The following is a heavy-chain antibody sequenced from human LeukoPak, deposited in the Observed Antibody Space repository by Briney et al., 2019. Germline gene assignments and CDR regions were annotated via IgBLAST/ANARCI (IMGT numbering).Heavy chain of an antibody. CDR3: GACMAVGGDRVFDM. CDR1: GCTFSSYT. D-gene: IGHD6-19*01. V-gene: IGHV1-69*02. CDR2: INPILGIA. J-gene: IGHJ3*02. Sequence: SVKVSCKASGCTFSSYTISWVRQAPGQGLEWMGRINPILGIANYAQKFQGRVTITADKSTSTAYMELSSLRSEDAVVYYCGACMAVGGDRVFDMGGKGTMVSVS.